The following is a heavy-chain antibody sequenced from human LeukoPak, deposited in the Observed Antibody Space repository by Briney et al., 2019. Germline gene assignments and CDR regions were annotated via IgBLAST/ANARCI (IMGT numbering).Heavy chain of an antibody. CDR1: GFIFRDYW. J-gene: IGHJ4*02. CDR3: AKGKGYYGSGSYPGYEYYFDY. Sequence: PGGSLRLSCEASGFIFRDYWMTWVRQAPGKGLEWVSGISWNSGSIGYADSVKGRFTISRDNAKNSLYLQMNSLRAEDMALYYCAKGKGYYGSGSYPGYEYYFDYWGQGTLVTVSS. CDR2: ISWNSGSI. D-gene: IGHD3-10*01. V-gene: IGHV3-9*03.